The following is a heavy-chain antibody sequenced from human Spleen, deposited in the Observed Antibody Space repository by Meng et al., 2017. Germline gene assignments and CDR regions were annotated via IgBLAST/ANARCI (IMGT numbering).Heavy chain of an antibody. D-gene: IGHD2/OR15-2a*01. CDR3: ARRIHNISGFDP. CDR1: GGSFSDYY. Sequence: SETLSLTCVVSGGSFSDYYWSWIRQPPGKGLEWIGEINHSGSTNYNPSLESRATISVDTSQNNLSLKLSSVTAADSAVYYCARRIHNISGFDPWGQGTLVTVSS. J-gene: IGHJ5*02. V-gene: IGHV4-34*01. CDR2: INHSGST.